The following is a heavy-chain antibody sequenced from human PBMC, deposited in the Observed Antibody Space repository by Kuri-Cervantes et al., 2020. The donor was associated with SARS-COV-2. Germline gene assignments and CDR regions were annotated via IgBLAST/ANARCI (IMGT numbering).Heavy chain of an antibody. D-gene: IGHD6-19*01. CDR3: ARGVGAAVAGTLITIYYYYGMDV. Sequence: SETLSLTCTVSSGSISRYYWSWIRQPPGKGLEWIAYIYYSGTTSYNPSLKSRVTISVDTSKNQFSLQLTSVTAADTAVYYCARGVGAAVAGTLITIYYYYGMDVWGQGTTVTVSS. J-gene: IGHJ6*02. CDR2: IYYSGTT. CDR1: SGSISRYY. V-gene: IGHV4-59*12.